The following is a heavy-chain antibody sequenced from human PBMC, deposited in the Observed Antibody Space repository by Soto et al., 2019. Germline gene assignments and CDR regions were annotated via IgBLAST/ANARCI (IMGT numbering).Heavy chain of an antibody. CDR2: LIPAVGQA. D-gene: IGHD2-15*01. V-gene: IGHV1-69*08. CDR1: GGAFSGYT. Sequence: QVQLVQSGAEVKKPGSSMKVFCKASGGAFSGYTFNWVRQAPGQGLEWMGRLIPAVGQANNAQKFQGRLTSTEAESASTVYMDLPSLTYEDTAVYFCAGGAVHTPTWIGAWGQGTLVTVSS. CDR3: AGGAVHTPTWIGA. J-gene: IGHJ5*02.